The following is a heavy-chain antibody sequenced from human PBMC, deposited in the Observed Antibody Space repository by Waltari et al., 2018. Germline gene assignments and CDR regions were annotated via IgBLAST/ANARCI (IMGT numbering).Heavy chain of an antibody. CDR2: SRNKVNSYTT. CDR3: ARVLGSDWATSFLDY. Sequence: EVKLEESGGALVQPGGSLRLSCAGSGFTFSDHYMDWVGQAPGKGLEWVGRSRNKVNSYTTEYAASVKGRFTISRDDSEMDLQMNSLKTEDTAMYYCARVLGSDWATSFLDYWGQGTLVTVSS. D-gene: IGHD3-9*01. J-gene: IGHJ4*02. CDR1: GFTFSDHY. V-gene: IGHV3-72*01.